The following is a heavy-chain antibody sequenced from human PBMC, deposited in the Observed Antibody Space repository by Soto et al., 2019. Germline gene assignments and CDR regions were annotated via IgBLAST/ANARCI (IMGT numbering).Heavy chain of an antibody. V-gene: IGHV3-7*01. J-gene: IGHJ4*02. Sequence: GGSLRLSCAASGFTFSNYWMTWVRQAPGKGLEWVANIKQGGSEKYYVDSVKGRFTISRDNAKNSLYLQMNSLRAEDTAVYYCAKDENSFDYWGQGTQVTVSS. CDR1: GFTFSNYW. CDR2: IKQGGSEK. CDR3: AKDENSFDY.